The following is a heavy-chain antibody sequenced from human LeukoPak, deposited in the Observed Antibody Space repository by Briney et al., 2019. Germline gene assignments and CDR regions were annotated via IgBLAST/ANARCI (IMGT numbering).Heavy chain of an antibody. CDR3: ARVLTYYYDSSEQQGDWFDP. CDR2: IILIFGTA. D-gene: IGHD3-22*01. CDR1: GGTFTIYT. Sequence: AAAKVSCKDSGGTFTIYTISWGRHDLGPGVEWGGDIILIFGTANYAHEFQGRVTITTDESTSTAYMELSSLRSEDTAVYYCARVLTYYYDSSEQQGDWFDPWGQGTLVTVSS. J-gene: IGHJ5*02. V-gene: IGHV1-69*05.